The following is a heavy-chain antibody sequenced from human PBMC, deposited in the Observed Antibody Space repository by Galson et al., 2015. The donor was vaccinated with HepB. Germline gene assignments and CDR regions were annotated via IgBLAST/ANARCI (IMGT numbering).Heavy chain of an antibody. D-gene: IGHD3-3*01. CDR2: ISSSSSTI. Sequence: SLRLSCAASGFTFSSYSMNWVRQAPGKGLEWVSYISSSSSTIYYADSVKGRFTISRDNAKNSLYLQMNSLRDEDTAVYYCARGYYFCARHNPSGMDVWGQGTPVTVSS. J-gene: IGHJ6*02. CDR1: GFTFSSYS. V-gene: IGHV3-48*02. CDR3: ARGYYFCARHNPSGMDV.